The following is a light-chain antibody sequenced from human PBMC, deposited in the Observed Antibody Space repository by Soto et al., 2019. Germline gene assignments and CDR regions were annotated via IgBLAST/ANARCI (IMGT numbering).Light chain of an antibody. V-gene: IGLV2-14*01. J-gene: IGLJ2*01. Sequence: QSALAQPASVSGSPGQSITISCTGTSSDVGGYNYVSWYQQHPGKAPKLMIYDVSNRPLGVSNRFSGSKSGNTASLTISGLQAEDEADYYCSSYTTSSTVLFDGGTKLTVL. CDR2: DVS. CDR3: SSYTTSSTVL. CDR1: SSDVGGYNY.